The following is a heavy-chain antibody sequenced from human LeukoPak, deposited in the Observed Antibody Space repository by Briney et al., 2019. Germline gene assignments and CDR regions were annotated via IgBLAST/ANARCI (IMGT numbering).Heavy chain of an antibody. CDR2: ISGSGGST. CDR3: AKARPIYCSSTSCYGGDLPTGLQLDY. V-gene: IGHV3-23*01. D-gene: IGHD2-2*01. J-gene: IGHJ4*02. CDR1: GFTFSSYA. Sequence: GGSLRLSCAASGFTFSSYAMSWVRQAPGKGLEWVSAISGSGGSTYYADSVKGRYTISRDNSKNTLYLQMNSLRAEDTAVYYCAKARPIYCSSTSCYGGDLPTGLQLDYWGQGTLVTVSS.